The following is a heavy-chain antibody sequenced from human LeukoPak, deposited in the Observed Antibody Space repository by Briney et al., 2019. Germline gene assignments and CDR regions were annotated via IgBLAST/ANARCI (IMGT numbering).Heavy chain of an antibody. CDR2: IYYSGST. V-gene: IGHV4-31*03. Sequence: SETLSLTYTVSGDSFSSGGYHWSWIRQHPGKGLEWIGCIYYSGSTYYNPSLKSRVSISVDTSKNQFFLKLSSVTAADTAVYYCARGFGGGLLTGPADYWGQGTLVTVSS. J-gene: IGHJ4*02. CDR1: GDSFSSGGYH. D-gene: IGHD3-9*01. CDR3: ARGFGGGLLTGPADY.